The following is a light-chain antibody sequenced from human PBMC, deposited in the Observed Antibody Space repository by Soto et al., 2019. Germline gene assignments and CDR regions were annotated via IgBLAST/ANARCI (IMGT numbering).Light chain of an antibody. J-gene: IGKJ4*01. Sequence: EVVLTQSPGTLSLSPGERATLSCRASQSVDSSTLAWYQQKPGQAPRLLISGASKRATGTPDSFSGSGSGTDFTLTISRLEPEDFAVYYCQHFDDSLIFGGGTKGEIK. CDR2: GAS. V-gene: IGKV3-20*01. CDR1: QSVDSST. CDR3: QHFDDSLI.